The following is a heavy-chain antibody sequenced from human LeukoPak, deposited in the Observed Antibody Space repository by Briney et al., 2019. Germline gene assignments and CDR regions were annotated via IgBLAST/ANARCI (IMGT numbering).Heavy chain of an antibody. D-gene: IGHD6-13*01. CDR3: ARGPAYSSTWYLTYYFDY. Sequence: ASVKVSCKASGYTFTGYYMHWVRQAPGQGLEWMGWINPNSGGTNYAQKFQGRVTMTRDTSISTAYMELSRLRSDDTAVYYCARGPAYSSTWYLTYYFDYWGQGTLVTVSS. J-gene: IGHJ4*02. CDR1: GYTFTGYY. V-gene: IGHV1-2*02. CDR2: INPNSGGT.